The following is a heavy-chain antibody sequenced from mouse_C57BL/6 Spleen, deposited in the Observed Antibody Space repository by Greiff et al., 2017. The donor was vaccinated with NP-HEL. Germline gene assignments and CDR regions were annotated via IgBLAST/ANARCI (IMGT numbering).Heavy chain of an antibody. Sequence: EVQLQQSGPELVKPGASVKISCKASGYTFTDYYMNWVKQSHGKSLEWIGDINPNNGGTSYNQKFKGKATLTVDKSSSTAYMELRSLTSEDSAVYYCARGGVLRPGFAYWGKGTLVTVSA. CDR3: ARGGVLRPGFAY. V-gene: IGHV1-26*01. CDR1: GYTFTDYY. CDR2: INPNNGGT. J-gene: IGHJ3*01. D-gene: IGHD1-2*01.